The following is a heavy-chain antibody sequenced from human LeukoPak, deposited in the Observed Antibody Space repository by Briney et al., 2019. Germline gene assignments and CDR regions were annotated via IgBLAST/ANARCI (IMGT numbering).Heavy chain of an antibody. Sequence: PSETLSLTCAVYGGSFSGYYWSWIRQPPGKGLEWIGEINHSGSTNYNPSLKSRVTISVDTSKNQFSLKLSSVTAADTAVYYCARTGNYDYVWGSYRHKSLFDYWGQGTLVTVSS. CDR1: GGSFSGYY. V-gene: IGHV4-34*01. D-gene: IGHD3-16*02. CDR2: INHSGST. CDR3: ARTGNYDYVWGSYRHKSLFDY. J-gene: IGHJ4*02.